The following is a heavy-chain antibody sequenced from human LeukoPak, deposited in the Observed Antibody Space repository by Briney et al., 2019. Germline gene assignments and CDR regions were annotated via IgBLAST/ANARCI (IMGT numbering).Heavy chain of an antibody. CDR2: IKQDGSEK. Sequence: GGSLRLSCAASGFTFSSYWMSWVRQAPGKGLEWVANIKQDGSEKYYVDSVKGRFTISRDNAKNTLYLQMNSLRAEDTAVYYCARGRVTIFGVVTVPYYWGQGPLVTVSS. V-gene: IGHV3-7*01. CDR1: GFTFSSYW. CDR3: ARGRVTIFGVVTVPYY. J-gene: IGHJ4*02. D-gene: IGHD3-3*01.